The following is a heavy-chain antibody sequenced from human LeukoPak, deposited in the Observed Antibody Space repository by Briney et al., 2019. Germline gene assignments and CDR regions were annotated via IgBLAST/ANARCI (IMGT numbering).Heavy chain of an antibody. Sequence: SSQTLSLTCAVSGVSISSGGYSWSWIRQPPGKGLEWIGYIYHSGSTYYNPSLKSRVTISVDRSKNQFSLKLSSVTAADTAVYYCGYGSQGPFDYWGQGTLVTVSS. CDR2: IYHSGST. D-gene: IGHD4-17*01. CDR1: GVSISSGGYS. J-gene: IGHJ4*02. CDR3: GYGSQGPFDY. V-gene: IGHV4-30-2*01.